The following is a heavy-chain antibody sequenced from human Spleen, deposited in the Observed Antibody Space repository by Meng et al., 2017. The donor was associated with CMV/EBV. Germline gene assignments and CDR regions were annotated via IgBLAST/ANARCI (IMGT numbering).Heavy chain of an antibody. Sequence: ASVKVSCKASGYTFTDYYLHWVRQAPGRGLEWMGWINPNSGSTDFTEKFQGRVTMTRDTSISTDYMELSRLRSDDTAVYYCASGRGSSWYVHYYGMDVWGQGTTVTVSS. CDR1: GYTFTDYY. V-gene: IGHV1-2*02. CDR3: ASGRGSSWYVHYYGMDV. CDR2: INPNSGST. J-gene: IGHJ6*02. D-gene: IGHD6-13*01.